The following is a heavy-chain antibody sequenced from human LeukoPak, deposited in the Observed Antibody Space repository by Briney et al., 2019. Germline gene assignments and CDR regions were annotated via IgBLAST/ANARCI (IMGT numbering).Heavy chain of an antibody. CDR1: GFTFSTFV. Sequence: PGGSLRLSCAASGFTFSTFVMHWVRQAPGKGLEWVAFIRYDGSNQYYADSVKGRFTISRDNSKNTLYLQMNSLRAEDTAVYYCAKAGLPVYYYMDVWGKGTTVTISS. CDR3: AKAGLPVYYYMDV. J-gene: IGHJ6*03. D-gene: IGHD2-15*01. V-gene: IGHV3-30*02. CDR2: IRYDGSNQ.